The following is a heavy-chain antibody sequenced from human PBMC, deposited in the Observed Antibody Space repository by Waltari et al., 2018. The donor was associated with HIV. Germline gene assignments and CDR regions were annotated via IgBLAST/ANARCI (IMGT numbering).Heavy chain of an antibody. J-gene: IGHJ4*02. CDR3: ARSPGRTSDFDY. CDR1: GDSVSTKNGA. CDR2: TYYRSKWYN. D-gene: IGHD1-1*01. Sequence: PSQTLSLTCAISGDSVSTKNGAWNWIRQSPSRGLEWLGRTYYRSKWYNDYAASVKSRISINPDTSKNQFSLHLNSVTPEDTAVYYCARSPGRTSDFDYWGQGTLVTVSS. V-gene: IGHV6-1*01.